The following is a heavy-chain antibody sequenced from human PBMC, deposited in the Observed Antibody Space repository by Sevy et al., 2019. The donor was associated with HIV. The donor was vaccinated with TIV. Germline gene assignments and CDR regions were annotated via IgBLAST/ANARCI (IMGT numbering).Heavy chain of an antibody. D-gene: IGHD6-19*01. J-gene: IGHJ6*02. Sequence: ASVKVSCKESGYTFTSYYMYWVRQAPGQGPEWMGRINPSDGSTSYAQKFQGRVTMTSDTSTSTVYMELCSLRSEDTAVYYCTRLVVAVTTLPYGTDVWGQGTTVTVSS. CDR3: TRLVVAVTTLPYGTDV. V-gene: IGHV1-46*03. CDR1: GYTFTSYY. CDR2: INPSDGST.